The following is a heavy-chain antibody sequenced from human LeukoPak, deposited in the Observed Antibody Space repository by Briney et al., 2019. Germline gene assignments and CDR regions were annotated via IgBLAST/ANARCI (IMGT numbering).Heavy chain of an antibody. V-gene: IGHV3-74*01. D-gene: IGHD3-22*01. J-gene: IGHJ4*02. CDR2: INTDGSST. CDR3: ARGTYCYDSSGSWSY. CDR1: GFTFSSYW. Sequence: GGSLRLSCAASGFTFSSYWMHWVRQAPGKGLVWVSRINTDGSSTSYADSVKGRFTISRDNAKNTLYLQMNSLRAEDTAVYYCARGTYCYDSSGSWSYWGQGTLVTVSS.